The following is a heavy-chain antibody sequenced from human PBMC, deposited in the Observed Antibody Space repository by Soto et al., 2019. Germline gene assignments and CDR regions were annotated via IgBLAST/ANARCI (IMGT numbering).Heavy chain of an antibody. V-gene: IGHV1-3*05. CDR2: INAGNGNT. Sequence: QVQLVQSGAEEKKPGASVKVSCKASGYTFTGYAMHWVRQAPGQRLEWMGWINAGNGNTKYSQKFQGRVTITRDTSASTAYMELRILRSEDTAVYDCARGVAVAADFDYWGQGTLVTVSS. D-gene: IGHD6-19*01. J-gene: IGHJ4*02. CDR3: ARGVAVAADFDY. CDR1: GYTFTGYA.